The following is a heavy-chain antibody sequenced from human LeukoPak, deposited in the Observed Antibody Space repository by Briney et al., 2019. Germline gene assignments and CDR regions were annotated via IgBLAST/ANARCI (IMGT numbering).Heavy chain of an antibody. CDR2: ISGSGDST. Sequence: GGSLRLSCAASGFTFSSYAMSWVRQAPGKGLEWVSAISGSGDSTYYADSVKGRFTISRDNSKNTMYLQMNSLRAEDTAVYYCAKRYTSLYYFDYWGQGTRVTVSS. V-gene: IGHV3-23*01. CDR1: GFTFSSYA. D-gene: IGHD6-13*01. J-gene: IGHJ4*02. CDR3: AKRYTSLYYFDY.